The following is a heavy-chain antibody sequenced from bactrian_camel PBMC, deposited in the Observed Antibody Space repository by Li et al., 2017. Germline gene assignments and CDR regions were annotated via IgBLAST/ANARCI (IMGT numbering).Heavy chain of an antibody. Sequence: QLVESGGGSVQPGGSLRLSCATASGYIASGNCMGWFRQTPGKVPEGVAAMYTGGGSTYYATFVRGRFTISQDNAKNTVYLQMNSLKPEDSGMYYCAAVPRGKSCGSWYPPPHYWGQGRGTQVTVS. V-gene: IGHV3S40*01. CDR1: GYIASGNC. J-gene: IGHJ4*01. CDR2: MYTGGGST. D-gene: IGHD6*01.